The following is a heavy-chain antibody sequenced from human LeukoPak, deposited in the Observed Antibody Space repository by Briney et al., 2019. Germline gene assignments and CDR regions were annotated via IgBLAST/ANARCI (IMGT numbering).Heavy chain of an antibody. CDR3: ATRIKIDGYNWAYDS. Sequence: GGSLRLSCAVTGFTFNIAWMSWVRQAPGKGLEWVARIKSNTDGGTTDYAASVKGRFTISRDDSENTLYLQVNSLNTEDTRRYRRATRIKIDGYNWAYDSWGQGTLVTVSS. D-gene: IGHD5-24*01. V-gene: IGHV3-15*01. CDR1: GFTFNIAW. J-gene: IGHJ4*02. CDR2: IKSNTDGGTT.